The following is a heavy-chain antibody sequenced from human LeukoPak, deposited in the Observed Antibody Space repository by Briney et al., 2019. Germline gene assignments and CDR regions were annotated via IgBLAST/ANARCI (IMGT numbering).Heavy chain of an antibody. Sequence: TGGSLRLSCAASGFIFSSYAMSWVRQAPGKGLEWVSAISGSGGSTYYADSVKGRFTISRDNSKNTLYLQMNSLRAEDTAVYYCAKGPCYDFCSGYYKCPWFDPWGQGTLVTVSS. J-gene: IGHJ5*02. CDR1: GFIFSSYA. D-gene: IGHD3-3*01. CDR2: ISGSGGST. CDR3: AKGPCYDFCSGYYKCPWFDP. V-gene: IGHV3-23*01.